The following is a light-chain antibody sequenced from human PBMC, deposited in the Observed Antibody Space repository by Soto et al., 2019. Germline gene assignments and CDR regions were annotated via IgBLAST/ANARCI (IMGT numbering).Light chain of an antibody. Sequence: DIVMTQTPLSSPVTLGQPASISCKSSQSLLHSDGNTYLSWLHQRPGQPLRLLIYKISNQFSGVRDRFSGSGAGTDFTRKISRVEAEDVVVYYCMQATQYPPYTFGQGTKLEIK. CDR1: QSLLHSDGNTY. CDR3: MQATQYPPYT. V-gene: IGKV2-24*01. J-gene: IGKJ2*01. CDR2: KIS.